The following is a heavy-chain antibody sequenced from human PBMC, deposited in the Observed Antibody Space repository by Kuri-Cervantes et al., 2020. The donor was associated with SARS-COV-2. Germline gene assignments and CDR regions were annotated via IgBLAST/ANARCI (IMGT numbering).Heavy chain of an antibody. CDR3: AREDSSSWLYSYDY. V-gene: IGHV4-61*02. CDR1: GGPISSGSYH. D-gene: IGHD6-13*01. J-gene: IGHJ4*02. Sequence: SLKIPCTVPGGPISSGSYHWSWIRPPAGKGLEWIGRIYTSGSTTYNPSLKSRVTMSVDTSKNQFSLKLSSVTAADTAVYYCAREDSSSWLYSYDYWGQGTLVTVSS. CDR2: IYTSGST.